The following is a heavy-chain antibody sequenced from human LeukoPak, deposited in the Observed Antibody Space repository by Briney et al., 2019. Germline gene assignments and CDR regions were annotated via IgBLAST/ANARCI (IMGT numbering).Heavy chain of an antibody. Sequence: GGSPRLSCAASGFTFSSYWMSWVRQAPGKGLEWVANIKQDGSEKYYVDSVKGRFTISRDNAKNSLYLQMNSLRAEDTAVYYCARECHSGYDCDPIMDVWGKGTTVTVSS. CDR1: GFTFSSYW. D-gene: IGHD5-12*01. CDR2: IKQDGSEK. J-gene: IGHJ6*04. CDR3: ARECHSGYDCDPIMDV. V-gene: IGHV3-7*03.